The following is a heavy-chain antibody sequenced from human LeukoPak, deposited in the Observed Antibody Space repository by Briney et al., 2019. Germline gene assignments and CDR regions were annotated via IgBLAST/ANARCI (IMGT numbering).Heavy chain of an antibody. Sequence: GGSLRLSCAASGFTFSSYGMHWVRQAPGKGLEWVSYISSSGSTIYYADSVKGRFTISRDNAKNSLYLQMNSLRAEDTAVYYCASNKLIEMATITPFDYWGQGTLVTVSS. CDR3: ASNKLIEMATITPFDY. CDR2: ISSSGSTI. CDR1: GFTFSSYG. V-gene: IGHV3-48*04. J-gene: IGHJ4*02. D-gene: IGHD5-24*01.